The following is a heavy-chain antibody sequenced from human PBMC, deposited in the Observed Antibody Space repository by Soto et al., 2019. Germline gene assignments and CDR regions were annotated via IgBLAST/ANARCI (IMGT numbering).Heavy chain of an antibody. CDR2: INPSGGST. CDR1: DYPFTSYY. D-gene: IGHD6-6*01. J-gene: IGHJ4*02. V-gene: IGHV1-46*01. Sequence: ASVKVSFKASDYPFTSYYMHWVRQAPGQGLEWMGIINPSGGSTSYAQKFQGRVTMTRDTSTSTVYMELSSLRSEDTAVYYCAREDSSSFSSWGQGTLVTVSS. CDR3: AREDSSSFSS.